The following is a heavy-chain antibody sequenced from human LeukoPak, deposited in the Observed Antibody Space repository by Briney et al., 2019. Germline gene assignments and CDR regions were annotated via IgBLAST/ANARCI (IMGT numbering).Heavy chain of an antibody. CDR2: INHSGGT. D-gene: IGHD6-13*01. V-gene: IGHV4-34*01. J-gene: IGHJ4*02. CDR3: ARGRDPGIAAAGTLLPFAY. CDR1: GGSFSGYY. Sequence: SETLSLTCAVYGGSFSGYYWSWIRQPPGKGLEWIGEINHSGGTNYNPSLKSRVTISVDTSKNQFSLKLSSVTAADTAVYYCARGRDPGIAAAGTLLPFAYWGQGTLVTVSS.